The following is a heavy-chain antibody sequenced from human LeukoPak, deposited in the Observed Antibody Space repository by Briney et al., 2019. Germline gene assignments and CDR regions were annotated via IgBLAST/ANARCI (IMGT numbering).Heavy chain of an antibody. V-gene: IGHV3-23*01. CDR1: GFTFSSYA. CDR3: AILPGYSSGWYEVNY. D-gene: IGHD6-13*01. J-gene: IGHJ4*02. Sequence: GGPLRLSCAASGFTFSSYAMSWVRQAPGKGLEWVSGISGSGSSTYYADSVKGRFTISRDNSRNTLYLQMNSPRAEDTAVYYCAILPGYSSGWYEVNYWGQGTLVTVSS. CDR2: ISGSGSST.